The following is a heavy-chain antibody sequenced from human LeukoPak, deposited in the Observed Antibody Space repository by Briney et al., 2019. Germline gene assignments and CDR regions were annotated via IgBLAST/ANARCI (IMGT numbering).Heavy chain of an antibody. Sequence: PGGSLRLSCAASGFTVSNNYMTWVRQAPGKGLEWVSLIYSRGSTYYADSVKGRFTISRANSKNTLYLQMNSLRAEDTAVYYCAKDDYDYGSNWGQGTLVTVSS. CDR2: IYSRGST. D-gene: IGHD4/OR15-4a*01. J-gene: IGHJ4*02. V-gene: IGHV3-53*01. CDR3: AKDDYDYGSN. CDR1: GFTVSNNY.